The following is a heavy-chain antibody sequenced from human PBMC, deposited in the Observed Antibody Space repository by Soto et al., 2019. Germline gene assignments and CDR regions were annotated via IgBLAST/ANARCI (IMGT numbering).Heavy chain of an antibody. V-gene: IGHV3-23*01. J-gene: IGHJ5*02. Sequence: EVQLLESGGGLAQPGGSLRLSCAASGFTFSNYDMSWVRQAPGKGLEWVSSITSTGRRAYYADSVRGRFTFSRDNYKNTLYLQMNSMRAEDTAMYYCASHHIAISDAWGQGTLVTVSS. D-gene: IGHD5-18*01. CDR3: ASHHIAISDA. CDR1: GFTFSNYD. CDR2: ITSTGRRA.